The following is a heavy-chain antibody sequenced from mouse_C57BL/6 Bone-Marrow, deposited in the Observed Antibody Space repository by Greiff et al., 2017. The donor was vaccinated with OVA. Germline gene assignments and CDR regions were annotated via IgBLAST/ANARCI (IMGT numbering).Heavy chain of an antibody. V-gene: IGHV8-8*01. D-gene: IGHD1-1*01. J-gene: IGHJ2*01. CDR3: ARLLLGDY. CDR2: IWWDDDK. Sequence: QVTLKESGPGILQPSQTLSLTCSFSGFSLSTFGMGVGCIRQPSGMGLEWLARIWWDDDKYSNPALKSWVKISKDTSKNQVSLKIADVDTADTATNYGARLLLGDYWGQGTTLTVSS. CDR1: GFSLSTFGMG.